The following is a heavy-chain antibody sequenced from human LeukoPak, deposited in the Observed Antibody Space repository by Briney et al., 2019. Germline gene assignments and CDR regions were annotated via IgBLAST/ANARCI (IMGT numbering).Heavy chain of an antibody. J-gene: IGHJ3*02. CDR2: ISGSGGST. Sequence: GGSLRLSCAASGFTFSSYAMSWVRQAPGKGLEWVSAISGSGGSTYYADSVKGRFTISRGTSKNTLYLQMKSLRPEDTALYYCAKKSIDYDFWSAFDIWGQGTMVTVSS. CDR1: GFTFSSYA. V-gene: IGHV3-23*01. CDR3: AKKSIDYDFWSAFDI. D-gene: IGHD3-3*01.